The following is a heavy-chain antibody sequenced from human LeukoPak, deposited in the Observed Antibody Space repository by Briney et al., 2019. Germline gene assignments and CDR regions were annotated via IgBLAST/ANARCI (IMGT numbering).Heavy chain of an antibody. Sequence: GGSLGLSCAASGFTFSSYWMSWVRQAPGKGLEWVANIKQDGSEKYYVDSVKGRFTISRDNAKNSLYLQMNSLRAEDTAVYYCAKAEGRTVILEYFDYWGQGTLVTVSS. CDR3: AKAEGRTVILEYFDY. V-gene: IGHV3-7*03. J-gene: IGHJ4*02. CDR1: GFTFSSYW. CDR2: IKQDGSEK. D-gene: IGHD4-17*01.